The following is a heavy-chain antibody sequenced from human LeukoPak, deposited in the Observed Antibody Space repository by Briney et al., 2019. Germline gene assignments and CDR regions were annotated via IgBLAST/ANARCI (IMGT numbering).Heavy chain of an antibody. CDR2: MNPNSDNT. D-gene: IGHD2-2*01. J-gene: IGHJ6*02. CDR1: GYTFTSYD. V-gene: IGHV1-8*01. Sequence: ASVKVSCKASGYTFTSYDISWVRQATGQGLEWLGWMNPNSDNTGYAQKFQGRVTMTRNTSTSTAYMELSSLRPEDTAVYYCARRYCSSTSCLYYGMDVWGQGTTVTVSS. CDR3: ARRYCSSTSCLYYGMDV.